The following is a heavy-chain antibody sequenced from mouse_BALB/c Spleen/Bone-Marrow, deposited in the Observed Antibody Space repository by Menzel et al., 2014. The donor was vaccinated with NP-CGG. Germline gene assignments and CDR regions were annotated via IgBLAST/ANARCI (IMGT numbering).Heavy chain of an antibody. CDR1: GFNIKDTY. V-gene: IGHV14-3*02. CDR3: ARWLLNYYAMDY. Sequence: VQLQQSGAELVKPGASVKLSCTASGFNIKDTYMHWVKQRPEQGLEWIGRIDPANGYTKYDPKFQGKTTITADTSSNTAYLQLSSLTSEDTAVYYCARWLLNYYAMDYWGQGTSVTVSS. J-gene: IGHJ4*01. D-gene: IGHD2-3*01. CDR2: IDPANGYT.